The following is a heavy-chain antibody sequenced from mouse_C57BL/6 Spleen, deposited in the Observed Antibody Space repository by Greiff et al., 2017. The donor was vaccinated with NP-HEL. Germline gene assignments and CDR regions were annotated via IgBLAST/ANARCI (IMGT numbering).Heavy chain of an antibody. D-gene: IGHD4-1*01. CDR2: IWSDGST. Sequence: VQLQESGPGLVAPSQSLSITCTVSGFSLTSYGVHWVRQPPGKGLEWLVVIWSDGSTTYNSALKSRLSISKDNSKSQVFLKMNSLQTDDTAMYYCARHGRRRDYAMDYWGQGTSVTVSS. CDR1: GFSLTSYG. V-gene: IGHV2-6-1*01. J-gene: IGHJ4*01. CDR3: ARHGRRRDYAMDY.